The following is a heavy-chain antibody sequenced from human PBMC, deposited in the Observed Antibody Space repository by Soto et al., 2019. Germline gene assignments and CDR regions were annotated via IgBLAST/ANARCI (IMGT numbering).Heavy chain of an antibody. Sequence: GGSLRLSCAASGFTFSSYGMHWVRQAPGKGLEWVAVISYDGSNKYYADSVKGRFTISRDNSKNTLYLQMNSLRAEDTAVYYCVKERHDYYDSSGYIFDYWGQGTLVTVSS. D-gene: IGHD3-22*01. J-gene: IGHJ4*02. V-gene: IGHV3-30*18. CDR2: ISYDGSNK. CDR1: GFTFSSYG. CDR3: VKERHDYYDSSGYIFDY.